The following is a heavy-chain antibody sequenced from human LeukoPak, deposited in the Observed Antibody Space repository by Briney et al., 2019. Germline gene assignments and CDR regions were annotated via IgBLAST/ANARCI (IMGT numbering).Heavy chain of an antibody. CDR2: ISGSGGST. V-gene: IGHV3-23*01. CDR1: GFTFSSYA. Sequence: PGGSLRLSCAASGFTFSSYAMSWVRQAPGKGLEWVSAISGSGGSTYYADSVKGRFTISRDNSKNTLYLQMNSLRAEDTAVYYCAKESYYYGSGSYSLPGYWGQGTLVTVSS. CDR3: AKESYYYGSGSYSLPGY. D-gene: IGHD3-10*01. J-gene: IGHJ4*02.